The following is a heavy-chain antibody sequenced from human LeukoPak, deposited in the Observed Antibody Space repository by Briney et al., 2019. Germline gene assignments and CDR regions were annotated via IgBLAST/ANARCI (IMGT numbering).Heavy chain of an antibody. CDR3: ARFRNGVAARLNWSDP. V-gene: IGHV4-59*01. CDR2: IYYSGST. J-gene: IGHJ5*02. CDR1: GGSISSYY. Sequence: SETLSLTCTVSGGSISSYYWSWIRQPPGKGLEWIGYIYYSGSTNYNPSLKSRVTISVDTSKNQFSLKLSSVTAADTAVYYCARFRNGVAARLNWSDPWGQGTLSPSPQ. D-gene: IGHD6-6*01.